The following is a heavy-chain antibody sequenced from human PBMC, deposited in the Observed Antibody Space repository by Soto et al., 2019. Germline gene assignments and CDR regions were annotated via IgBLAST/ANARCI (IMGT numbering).Heavy chain of an antibody. CDR3: ARGTGAIYTY. Sequence: QLVQSAAEMKQPGAAVRVSCKASGYAFTTYGFSWVRQAPGQGLEWMGWITGHKGDTKYTEKFQDRLTLTRDTSTATTYMELSNLSLDDTASYYCARGTGAIYTYRGQGTLVTVSS. CDR2: ITGHKGDT. D-gene: IGHD2-2*02. V-gene: IGHV1-18*01. J-gene: IGHJ4*02. CDR1: GYAFTTYG.